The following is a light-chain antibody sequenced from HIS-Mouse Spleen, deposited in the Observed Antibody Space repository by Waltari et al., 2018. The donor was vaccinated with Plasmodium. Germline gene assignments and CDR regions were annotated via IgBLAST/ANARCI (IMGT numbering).Light chain of an antibody. V-gene: IGKV3-11*01. CDR3: QQRSNWPPLT. J-gene: IGKJ4*01. CDR2: DAS. Sequence: EIVLTQSPATLSLSPGERATLSCRASQSVSSYLAWYHQKPGQAPRLLFYDASNRATGIPARFSGSWSGTDFTLTISSREPEDFAVYYCQQRSNWPPLTFGGGTKVEIK. CDR1: QSVSSY.